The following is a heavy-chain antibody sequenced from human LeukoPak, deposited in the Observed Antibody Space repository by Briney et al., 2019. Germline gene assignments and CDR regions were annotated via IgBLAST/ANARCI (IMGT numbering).Heavy chain of an antibody. V-gene: IGHV1-2*02. CDR3: AYRSLDALDI. CDR2: INPNSGGT. Sequence: ASVKVSFKASGYTFTVYYMHWMRQAPGQGLEWMGWINPNSGGTNYVQKFQGRVTMTRDTSISTAYMELSRLRSDDTAVYYCAYRSLDALDIWGQGTMVTVSS. CDR1: GYTFTVYY. J-gene: IGHJ3*02. D-gene: IGHD6-13*01.